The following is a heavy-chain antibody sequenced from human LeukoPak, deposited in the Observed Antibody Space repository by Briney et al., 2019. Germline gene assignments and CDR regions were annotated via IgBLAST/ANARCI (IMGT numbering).Heavy chain of an antibody. CDR1: GFTFDDFA. CDR2: IRYDGSNK. CDR3: AKALVGATTSLYYYYMDV. D-gene: IGHD1-26*01. J-gene: IGHJ6*03. V-gene: IGHV3-30*02. Sequence: GGSLRLSCAASGFTFDDFAMHWVRQAPGKGLEWVAFIRYDGSNKYYADSVKGRFTISRDNSKNTLNLQMNSLRAEDTAVYYCAKALVGATTSLYYYYMDVWGKGTTVTVSS.